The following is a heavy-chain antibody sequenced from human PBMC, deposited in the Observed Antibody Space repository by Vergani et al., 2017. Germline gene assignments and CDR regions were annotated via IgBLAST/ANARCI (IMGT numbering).Heavy chain of an antibody. V-gene: IGHV3-23*01. J-gene: IGHJ4*02. Sequence: EVQLLESGGGLVQPGGSLRLSCAASGFTFSSYAMSWVRQAPGKGLEWVSAISGSGGSTYYADSVKGLFTISRDNSKNTLYLQMNSLRAEDTAVYYCAASPGYFDWHILRDPRLDYWGQGTLVTVSS. CDR2: ISGSGGST. D-gene: IGHD3-9*01. CDR1: GFTFSSYA. CDR3: AASPGYFDWHILRDPRLDY.